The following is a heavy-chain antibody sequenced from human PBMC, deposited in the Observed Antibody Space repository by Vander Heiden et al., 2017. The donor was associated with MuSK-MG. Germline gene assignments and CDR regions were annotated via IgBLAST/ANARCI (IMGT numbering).Heavy chain of an antibody. CDR3: ARYRKAEGGDVWSATAFDY. CDR2: SYYSGNS. J-gene: IGHJ4*02. CDR1: GGSIRTSC. D-gene: IGHD2-21*01. Sequence: QVQLQESGPGLGKPSETLSLTCTVSGGSIRTSCSCWIRQPPGRGLEWIGYSYYSGNSNSNPTLKRRVTISVDTSNNQCSLKLNSVTAADTAVYFCARYRKAEGGDVWSATAFDYWGQGALVTVSS. V-gene: IGHV4-59*01.